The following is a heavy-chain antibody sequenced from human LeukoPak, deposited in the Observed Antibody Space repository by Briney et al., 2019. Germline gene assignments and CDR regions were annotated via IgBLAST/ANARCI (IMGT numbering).Heavy chain of an antibody. CDR3: AREGGYSGYFDY. Sequence: ASVKVSCKASGGTFSNYAISWVRQAPGQGLEWMGGIIPIFGTANYAQKFQGRVTITADESTSTAYMELSSLRSEDTAVYYCAREGGYSGYFDYWGQGTLVTVSS. CDR1: GGTFSNYA. J-gene: IGHJ4*02. V-gene: IGHV1-69*13. D-gene: IGHD5-12*01. CDR2: IIPIFGTA.